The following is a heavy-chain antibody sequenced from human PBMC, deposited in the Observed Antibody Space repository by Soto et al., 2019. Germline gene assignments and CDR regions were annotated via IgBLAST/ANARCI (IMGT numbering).Heavy chain of an antibody. Sequence: RRLSCAASGFTFSSYSMNWVRQAPGKGLEWVSSISSSSSYIYYADSVKGRFTISRDNAKNSLYLQMNSLRAEDTAVYYCARAFNYDILTGYRFDPWGQGTLVTVSS. CDR1: GFTFSSYS. CDR3: ARAFNYDILTGYRFDP. CDR2: ISSSSSYI. J-gene: IGHJ5*02. D-gene: IGHD3-9*01. V-gene: IGHV3-21*01.